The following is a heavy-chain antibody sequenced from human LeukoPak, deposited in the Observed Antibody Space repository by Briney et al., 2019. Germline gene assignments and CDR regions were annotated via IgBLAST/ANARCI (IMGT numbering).Heavy chain of an antibody. Sequence: SETLSLTCTVSGGSISSYYWSWIRQPPGKGLEWIGYIYYSGSTNYNPSLKSRVTISVDTSKNQFSLTLSSVTAADTAVYYCARVLYDSSGYYYLDYWGQGTLVTVSS. J-gene: IGHJ4*02. CDR3: ARVLYDSSGYYYLDY. CDR1: GGSISSYY. V-gene: IGHV4-59*01. D-gene: IGHD3-22*01. CDR2: IYYSGST.